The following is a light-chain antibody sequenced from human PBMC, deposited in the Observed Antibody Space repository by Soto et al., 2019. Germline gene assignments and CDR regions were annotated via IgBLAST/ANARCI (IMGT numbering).Light chain of an antibody. Sequence: EIALTQSPGTLSLSPGERATLSCRASQSVSSNYLAWYRQKPGQAPSLLIYGASSRATGIPDRFSGSGSGTDFTLTISRLEPEDFEVYYCQQYGSSPCTFGQGTKVESK. CDR1: QSVSSNY. J-gene: IGKJ1*01. CDR2: GAS. CDR3: QQYGSSPCT. V-gene: IGKV3-20*01.